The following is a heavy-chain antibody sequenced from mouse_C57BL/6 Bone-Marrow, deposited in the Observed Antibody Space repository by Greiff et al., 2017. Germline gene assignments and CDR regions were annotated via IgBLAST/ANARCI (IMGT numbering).Heavy chain of an antibody. Sequence: EVQLQESGPELVKPGASVKISCKASGYSFTDYNMNWVKQSNGKSLEWIGVINPNYGTTSYNQKFKGKATLTVDQSSSTAYMQLNSLASEDSAVYYGARGYDYDYAMDYWGQGTSVTVSS. CDR2: INPNYGTT. CDR3: ARGYDYDYAMDY. CDR1: GYSFTDYN. J-gene: IGHJ4*01. D-gene: IGHD2-4*01. V-gene: IGHV1-39*01.